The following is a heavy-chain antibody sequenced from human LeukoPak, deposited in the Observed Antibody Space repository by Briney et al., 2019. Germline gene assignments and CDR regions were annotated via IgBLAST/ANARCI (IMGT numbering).Heavy chain of an antibody. Sequence: SQTLSLTCTVSGGSTSSGSYYWSWLRQPAGKGLEWIGRIYTSGSTNYNPPLKSRVTISVDTSKNQFSLKLSSVTAADTAVYYCARGEYQLLNQYMDVWGKGTTVTISS. D-gene: IGHD2-2*01. J-gene: IGHJ6*03. CDR1: GGSTSSGSYY. CDR2: IYTSGST. CDR3: ARGEYQLLNQYMDV. V-gene: IGHV4-61*02.